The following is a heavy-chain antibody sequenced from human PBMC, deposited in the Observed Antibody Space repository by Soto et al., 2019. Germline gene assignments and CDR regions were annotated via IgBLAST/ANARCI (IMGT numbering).Heavy chain of an antibody. Sequence: GASVKVSSKASGYTFTGYYMHWVRQAPGQRLEWMGRINASSGNTNYAQKFQGRVTMTRDTSASTAYMELSSLRSEDTAVYYCAREAPNFDYWGQGTLVTVSS. CDR1: GYTFTGYY. CDR2: INASSGNT. J-gene: IGHJ4*02. CDR3: AREAPNFDY. V-gene: IGHV1-46*01.